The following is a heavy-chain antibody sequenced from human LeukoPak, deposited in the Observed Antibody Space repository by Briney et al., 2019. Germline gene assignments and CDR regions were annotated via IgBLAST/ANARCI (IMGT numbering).Heavy chain of an antibody. V-gene: IGHV4-34*01. CDR2: INHSGST. Sequence: SETLSLTCAVYGGPFSGYYWSWIRQPPGKGLEWIGEINHSGSTNYNPSLKSRVTISVDTSKNQFSLKLSSVTAADTAVYYCARAFGSYGYYFDYWGQGTLVTVSS. CDR3: ARAFGSYGYYFDY. CDR1: GGPFSGYY. D-gene: IGHD5-18*01. J-gene: IGHJ4*02.